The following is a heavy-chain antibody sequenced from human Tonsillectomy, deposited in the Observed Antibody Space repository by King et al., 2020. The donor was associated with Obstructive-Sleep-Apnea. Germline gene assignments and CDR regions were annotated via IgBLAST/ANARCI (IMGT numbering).Heavy chain of an antibody. CDR3: AKDGENCGGDCYSGPYFDY. J-gene: IGHJ4*02. CDR1: GFTFSSYA. CDR2: ISGSGGST. Sequence: VQLVESGGGLVQPGGSLRLSCAASGFTFSSYAMRWVRQAPGKGLEWVSAISGSGGSTDYAESVKCRFTISSDNTKNTLHLQMNSLRAEDTAVYYCAKDGENCGGDCYSGPYFDYWGQGTLVTVSS. D-gene: IGHD2-21*02. V-gene: IGHV3-23*04.